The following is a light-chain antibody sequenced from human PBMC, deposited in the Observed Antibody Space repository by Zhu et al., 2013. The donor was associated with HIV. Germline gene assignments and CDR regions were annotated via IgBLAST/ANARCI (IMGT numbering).Light chain of an antibody. V-gene: IGKV4-1*01. J-gene: IGKJ2*04. CDR3: QQHYTTPCS. CDR2: WAS. Sequence: DIVMTQSPDSLAVSLGERATINCKSSQSVLYNSNNKNYLAWCQQKAGQPPKLLISWASTRESGVPDRFSGSGSGTNFTLTISSLQAEDVAVYFCQQHYTTPCSFGQGTKLEMK. CDR1: QSVLYNSNNKNY.